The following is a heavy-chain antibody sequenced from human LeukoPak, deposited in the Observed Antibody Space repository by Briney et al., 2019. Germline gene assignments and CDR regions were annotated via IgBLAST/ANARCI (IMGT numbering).Heavy chain of an antibody. CDR3: ARAVSTYGLDS. V-gene: IGHV3-21*01. Sequence: PGGSLRLSCAASGFTFSTFGMNWVRPAPGKGLECVSSITSTSSYIYYADSVKGRFTISRDDAKNSLYLQMNSLRAEDTAVYYCARAVSTYGLDSWGQGTLVTVSS. CDR2: ITSTSSYI. J-gene: IGHJ4*02. D-gene: IGHD3-10*01. CDR1: GFTFSTFG.